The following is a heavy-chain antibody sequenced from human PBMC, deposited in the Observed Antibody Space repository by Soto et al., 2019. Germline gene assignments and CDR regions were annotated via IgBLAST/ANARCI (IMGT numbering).Heavy chain of an antibody. CDR1: GGSVSSGSHY. CDR2: IYYSGST. D-gene: IGHD3-10*01. V-gene: IGHV4-61*01. CDR3: ARGRRYYGSGSYKDWFDP. Sequence: SETLSLTCTVSGGSVSSGSHYWSWIRQPPGKGLEWIGYIYYSGSTNYNPSLKSRVTISVDTSKNQFSLKLSSVTAADTAVYYCARGRRYYGSGSYKDWFDPWGQGTLVTVSS. J-gene: IGHJ5*02.